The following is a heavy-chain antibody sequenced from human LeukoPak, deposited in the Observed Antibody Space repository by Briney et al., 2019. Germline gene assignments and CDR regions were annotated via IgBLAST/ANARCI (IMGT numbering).Heavy chain of an antibody. CDR1: GGSISSYY. Sequence: SETLSLTCTVSGGSISSYYWSWIRQPPGKGLEWIGYIYYSGSTNYNPSLKSRVTISVDTSKNQFSLKLSSVTAADTAVYYCASGGRDYSNYFDYWGQGTLVTVSS. J-gene: IGHJ4*02. CDR2: IYYSGST. CDR3: ASGGRDYSNYFDY. V-gene: IGHV4-59*01. D-gene: IGHD4-11*01.